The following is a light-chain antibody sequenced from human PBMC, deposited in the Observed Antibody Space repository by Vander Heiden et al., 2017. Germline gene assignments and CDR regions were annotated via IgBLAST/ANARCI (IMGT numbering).Light chain of an antibody. J-gene: IGKJ4*01. CDR1: QSVSSY. CDR2: DAS. CDR3: QQRSNWLT. Sequence: ETVLTQSPATLSLSPGERATLSCSASQSVSSYLAWYQQKPGHAPRLLIYDASNRATGIPARFSGSGSGTDFTLTISSLEPEDFAVYYCQQRSNWLTFGGGTKVEIK. V-gene: IGKV3-11*01.